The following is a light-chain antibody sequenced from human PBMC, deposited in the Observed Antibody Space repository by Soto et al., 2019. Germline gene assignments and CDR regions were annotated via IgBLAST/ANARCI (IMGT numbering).Light chain of an antibody. Sequence: EIVMTQSPATLSVSPGERATLSCRASQSVSSNLAWYQQKPGQAPRLLIYGASTRATGIPARFSGDGSGTDFTLTISRLEPEDFAVYYCQQYGSSGTFGQGTKVDIK. V-gene: IGKV3-15*01. J-gene: IGKJ1*01. CDR3: QQYGSSGT. CDR2: GAS. CDR1: QSVSSN.